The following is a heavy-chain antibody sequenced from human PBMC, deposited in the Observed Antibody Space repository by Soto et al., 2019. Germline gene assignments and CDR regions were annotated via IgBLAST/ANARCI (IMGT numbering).Heavy chain of an antibody. Sequence: GESLKISCAASGFTFSSYWMHWVRQAPGKGLVWVSRINSDGSSTSYADSVKGRFTISRDNAKNTLYLQMNSLRAEDTAVYYCARDRDYDFWSGYFNWFDPWGQGTLVTVSS. J-gene: IGHJ5*02. CDR3: ARDRDYDFWSGYFNWFDP. CDR2: INSDGSST. CDR1: GFTFSSYW. V-gene: IGHV3-74*01. D-gene: IGHD3-3*01.